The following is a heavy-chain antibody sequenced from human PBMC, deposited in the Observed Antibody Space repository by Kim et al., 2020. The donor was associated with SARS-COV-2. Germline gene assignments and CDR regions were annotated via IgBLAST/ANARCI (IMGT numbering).Heavy chain of an antibody. V-gene: IGHV5-10-1*01. D-gene: IGHD3-10*02. CDR1: GYSFTSYW. J-gene: IGHJ6*02. CDR2: FDPSDSYT. Sequence: GESLKISCKGSGYSFTSYWISWVRQMPGKGLDWMGRFDPSDSYTNYSPSFQGHVTISADKSISTAYLQWSSLKASDTAMYYCARQDVLRMDVWGQGTTVTVSS. CDR3: ARQDVLRMDV.